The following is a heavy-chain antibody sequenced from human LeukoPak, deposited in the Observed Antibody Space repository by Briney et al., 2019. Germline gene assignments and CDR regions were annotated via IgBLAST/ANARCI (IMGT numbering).Heavy chain of an antibody. CDR1: GFTFSSYA. D-gene: IGHD2-2*01. Sequence: GGSLRLSCAASGFTFSSYAMSWVRQAPGKGLEWVSSISSSSSYIYYADSVKGRFTISRDNAKNSLYLQMNSLRAEDTAVYYCARDLGYCSSTSCPLYYFDYWGQGTLVTVSS. CDR2: ISSSSSYI. CDR3: ARDLGYCSSTSCPLYYFDY. V-gene: IGHV3-21*01. J-gene: IGHJ4*02.